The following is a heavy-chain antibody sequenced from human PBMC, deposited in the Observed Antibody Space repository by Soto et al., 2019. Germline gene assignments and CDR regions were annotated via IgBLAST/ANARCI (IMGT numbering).Heavy chain of an antibody. CDR3: ARLALVTRIFDY. Sequence: QLQLQESGSGLVKPSQTLSLTCAVSGGSISSGGYSWSWIRQPPGKGLEWIGYVYHSGNPYYKPSPFGLVTISLDGSTNQFSLELASVTAADTAVYYCARLALVTRIFDYWGQGTLVTVSS. D-gene: IGHD2-21*02. CDR2: VYHSGNP. V-gene: IGHV4-30-2*01. J-gene: IGHJ4*02. CDR1: GGSISSGGYS.